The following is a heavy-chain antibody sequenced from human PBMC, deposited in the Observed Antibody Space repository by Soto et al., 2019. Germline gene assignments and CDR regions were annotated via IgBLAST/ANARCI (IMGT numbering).Heavy chain of an antibody. CDR2: IFYSGNT. CDR1: GGSINSYY. V-gene: IGHV4-59*08. CDR3: ARHAPGGPFDY. Sequence: SETLSLTCTVSGGSINSYYWSWIRQPPGKGLEWIGYIFYSGNTNYNPSLNSRVTLSVDTSKNQFSLKLTSVTAADTAVYYCARHAPGGPFDYWGQGTLVTVSS. J-gene: IGHJ4*02.